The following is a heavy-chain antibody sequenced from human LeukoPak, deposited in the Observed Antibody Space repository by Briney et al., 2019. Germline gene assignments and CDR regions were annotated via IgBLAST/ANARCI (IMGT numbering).Heavy chain of an antibody. CDR2: INPNSGGT. CDR3: ARAAPGEWELPPPEPRQFDY. J-gene: IGHJ4*02. V-gene: IGHV1-2*06. Sequence: GASVKVSCKASGYTFTGYYMHRVRQAPGQGLEWMGRINPNSGGTNYAQKFQGRVTMTRDTSISTAYMELSRLRSDDTAVYYCARAAPGEWELPPPEPRQFDYWGQGTLVTVSS. D-gene: IGHD1-26*01. CDR1: GYTFTGYY.